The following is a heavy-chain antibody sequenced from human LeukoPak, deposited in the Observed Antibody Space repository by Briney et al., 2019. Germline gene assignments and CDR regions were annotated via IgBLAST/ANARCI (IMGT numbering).Heavy chain of an antibody. J-gene: IGHJ6*02. CDR1: GFTFSSYA. CDR3: ARDYYDSSGFLYYYYYGMDV. CDR2: ISGSGGST. V-gene: IGHV3-23*01. Sequence: PGGSLRLSCAASGFTFSSYAMSWVRQAPGKGLEWVSAISGSGGSTYYADSVKGRFTISRDNSKNTLYLQMNSLRAEDTAVYYCARDYYDSSGFLYYYYYGMDVWGQGTTVTVSS. D-gene: IGHD3-22*01.